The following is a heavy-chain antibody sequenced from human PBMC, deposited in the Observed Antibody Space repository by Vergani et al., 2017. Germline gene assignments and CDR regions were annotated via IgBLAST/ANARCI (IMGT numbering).Heavy chain of an antibody. CDR2: IGGSGGST. CDR3: AKYPSGIAAPHRAVDI. V-gene: IGHV3-23*01. J-gene: IGHJ3*02. Sequence: EVQLLESGGGLVQPGGSLRLSCVASGITFSSHAMSWVRQAPGKGLGWVSAIGGSGGSTYYADSVKGRFTISRDNSKNTLYLQMNSLRVEDTAVYYCAKYPSGIAAPHRAVDIWGQGTMVTVSS. CDR1: GITFSSHA. D-gene: IGHD6-6*01.